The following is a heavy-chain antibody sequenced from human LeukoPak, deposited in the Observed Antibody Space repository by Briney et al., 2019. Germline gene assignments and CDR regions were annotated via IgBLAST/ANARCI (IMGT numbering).Heavy chain of an antibody. CDR3: AAAYDILTGYHRYYFDY. V-gene: IGHV1-58*01. J-gene: IGHJ4*02. CDR1: GFTFTSSA. D-gene: IGHD3-9*01. CDR2: IVVGSGNT. Sequence: GTSVKVSCKASGFTFTSSAVQWVRQARGQRLEWIGWIVVGSGNTNYAQKSQERVTITRDMSTSTAYMELSSLRSEDTAVYYCAAAYDILTGYHRYYFDYWGQGTLVTVSS.